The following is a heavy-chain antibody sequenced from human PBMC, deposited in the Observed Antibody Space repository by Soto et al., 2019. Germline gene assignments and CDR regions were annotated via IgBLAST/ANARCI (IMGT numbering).Heavy chain of an antibody. D-gene: IGHD6-13*01. Sequence: GGSLRLSCAASGFTFSSYAMSWVRQAPGKGLEWVSAISGSGGSTYYADSVKGRFTISRDNSKNTLYLQMNSLRAEDTAVYYCEKDGSSSWYFSYFDYWGQGTLVTVSS. CDR2: ISGSGGST. CDR1: GFTFSSYA. V-gene: IGHV3-23*01. J-gene: IGHJ4*02. CDR3: EKDGSSSWYFSYFDY.